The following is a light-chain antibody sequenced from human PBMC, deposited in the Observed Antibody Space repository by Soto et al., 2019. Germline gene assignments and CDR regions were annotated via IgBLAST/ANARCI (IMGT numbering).Light chain of an antibody. CDR3: TSYTSTGAPLV. V-gene: IGLV2-14*03. Sequence: QSALTQPASVSGSPGQSITISCTGTSSDVGGYNYVSWYQHHPGKAPELIIYGVTNRPSGASLRFSGSKSGNTASLTISGLHAEDEADYYCTSYTSTGAPLVFGGGTKLTVL. J-gene: IGLJ2*01. CDR2: GVT. CDR1: SSDVGGYNY.